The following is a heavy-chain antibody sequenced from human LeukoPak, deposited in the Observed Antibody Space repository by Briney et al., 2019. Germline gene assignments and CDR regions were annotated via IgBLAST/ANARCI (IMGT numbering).Heavy chain of an antibody. V-gene: IGHV1-69*13. D-gene: IGHD6-13*01. CDR3: ARDSWQLAPWGYHDAFDI. CDR2: IIPIFGTA. J-gene: IGHJ3*02. CDR1: GGTFSSYA. Sequence: SVKVSCKASGGTFSSYAISWVRQAPGQGLEWVGGIIPIFGTANYAQKFQGRVTITADGSTSTAYMELSSLRSEDTAVYYCARDSWQLAPWGYHDAFDIWGQGTMVTVSS.